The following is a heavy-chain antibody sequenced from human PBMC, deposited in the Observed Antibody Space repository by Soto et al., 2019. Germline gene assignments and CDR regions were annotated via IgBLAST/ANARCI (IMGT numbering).Heavy chain of an antibody. V-gene: IGHV4-39*01. J-gene: IGHJ4*02. CDR2: IHFSGGT. D-gene: IGHD3-10*01. Sequence: SETLSLTCTVSGGSINSMTSYWAWIRQPRGKGLEWIGSIHFSGGTYYKPSLKSRVTISVDTSKKFSLKLRSVTAADTAIYYCASPGGRGTPDYLGQGTLLTVSS. CDR3: ASPGGRGTPDY. CDR1: GGSINSMTSY.